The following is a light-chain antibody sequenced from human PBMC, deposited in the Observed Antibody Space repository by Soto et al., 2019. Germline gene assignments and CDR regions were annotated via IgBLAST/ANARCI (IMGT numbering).Light chain of an antibody. CDR3: QQYNVWPLT. Sequence: EIVMTQSPATLSVSPGERATLSCRASQSVSSNLAWYQQKPGQTPKLLIYVASTRATGIPARFSCSGSGTDVTLTISSLQYEDFAVYYCQQYNVWPLTFGGGTKVEFK. J-gene: IGKJ4*01. V-gene: IGKV3-15*01. CDR2: VAS. CDR1: QSVSSN.